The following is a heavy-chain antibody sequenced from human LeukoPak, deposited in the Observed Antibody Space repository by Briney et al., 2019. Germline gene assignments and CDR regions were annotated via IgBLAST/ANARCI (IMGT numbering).Heavy chain of an antibody. CDR3: ARDLTYYYDSSGYN. Sequence: GGSLRLSCAASGFTFSSYAMHWVRQAPGKGLEWVAVISYDGSNKYYADSVKGRFTISRDNSKSTLYLQMNSLRAEDTAVYYCARDLTYYYDSSGYNWGQGTLVTVSS. CDR1: GFTFSSYA. CDR2: ISYDGSNK. J-gene: IGHJ4*02. D-gene: IGHD3-22*01. V-gene: IGHV3-30-3*01.